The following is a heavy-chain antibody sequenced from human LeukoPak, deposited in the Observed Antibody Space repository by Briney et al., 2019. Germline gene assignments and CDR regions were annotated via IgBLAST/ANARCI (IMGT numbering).Heavy chain of an antibody. CDR2: ISSSSSII. Sequence: GGSLRLSCAASGFTFSTYNMNWVRQAPGKGLEGVSYISSSSSIIYYADSVKGRFTISRDNAKNSLYLQMNSLRDEHTAVYYCARWFSTGRGFFDYWGQGILVTVSS. CDR1: GFTFSTYN. D-gene: IGHD6-19*01. V-gene: IGHV3-48*02. CDR3: ARWFSTGRGFFDY. J-gene: IGHJ4*02.